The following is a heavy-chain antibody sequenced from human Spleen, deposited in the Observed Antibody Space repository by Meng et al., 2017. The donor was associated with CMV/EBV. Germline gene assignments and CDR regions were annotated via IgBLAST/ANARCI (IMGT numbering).Heavy chain of an antibody. CDR1: GYTFSKSG. CDR3: ARIRYGSNSLDF. D-gene: IGHD3-10*01. CDR2: ISTFNGDT. V-gene: IGHV1-18*01. Sequence: SCKASGYTFSKSGLSWVRQAPGQGLEYMGWISTFNGDTNYAQKFQGRVTLITDTSTSTAYMELRSLRSDDTAAYYCARIRYGSNSLDFWGQGTLVTVSS. J-gene: IGHJ4*02.